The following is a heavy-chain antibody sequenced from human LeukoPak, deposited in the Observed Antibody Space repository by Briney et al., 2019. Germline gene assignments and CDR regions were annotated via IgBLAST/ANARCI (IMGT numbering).Heavy chain of an antibody. Sequence: GGSLRLSCAASGFTFSSYWMHWVRQAPGKGLVWVSRINSDGSSTSYADSVKGRFTISRDNAKNTLYLQMNSLRAEDTAVYYCARVWALRGVRSADYWGQGTLVTVSS. CDR1: GFTFSSYW. D-gene: IGHD1-26*01. J-gene: IGHJ4*02. CDR2: INSDGSST. CDR3: ARVWALRGVRSADY. V-gene: IGHV3-74*01.